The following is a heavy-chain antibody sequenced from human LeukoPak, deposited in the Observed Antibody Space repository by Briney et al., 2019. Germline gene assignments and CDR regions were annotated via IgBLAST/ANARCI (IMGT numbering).Heavy chain of an antibody. Sequence: SVKVSCKASGGTFSSYAISWVRQAPGQGLEWMGGIIPIFGTANYAQKFQGRVTMTTDTSTSTAYMELRSLRSDDTAVYYCARESGVLWFGELLKYPDYWGQGTLVTVSS. D-gene: IGHD3-10*01. V-gene: IGHV1-69*05. J-gene: IGHJ4*02. CDR3: ARESGVLWFGELLKYPDY. CDR2: IIPIFGTA. CDR1: GGTFSSYA.